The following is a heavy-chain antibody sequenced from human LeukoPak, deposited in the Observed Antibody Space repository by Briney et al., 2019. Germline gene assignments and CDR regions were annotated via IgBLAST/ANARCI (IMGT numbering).Heavy chain of an antibody. J-gene: IGHJ4*02. CDR2: IYYSGST. CDR1: GGSISSSTYY. V-gene: IGHV4-39*01. D-gene: IGHD1-26*01. Sequence: SETLSLTCTVSGGSISSSTYYWGWIRQPPGKGLEWIGSIYYSGSTYYHPSLKSRVTISVDTSKNQFSLKLSSVTAADTAVYYCARHWGVGATYFDYWGQGTLVTVSS. CDR3: ARHWGVGATYFDY.